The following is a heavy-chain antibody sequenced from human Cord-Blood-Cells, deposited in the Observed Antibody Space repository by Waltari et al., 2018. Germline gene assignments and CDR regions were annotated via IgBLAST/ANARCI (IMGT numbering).Heavy chain of an antibody. J-gene: IGHJ4*02. D-gene: IGHD6-13*01. CDR2: IYYSGST. CDR1: GGSFSSGDYY. V-gene: IGHV4-30-4*08. CDR3: ARVGIAAAGTIDY. Sequence: QVQLQESGPGLVKPSQTLSLTCTVSGGSFSSGDYYWSWIRQPPGKGLEWIGYIYYSGSTYYNPSLKSRVTISVDTSKNQFSLKLSSVTAADTAVYYCARVGIAAAGTIDYWGQGTLVTVSS.